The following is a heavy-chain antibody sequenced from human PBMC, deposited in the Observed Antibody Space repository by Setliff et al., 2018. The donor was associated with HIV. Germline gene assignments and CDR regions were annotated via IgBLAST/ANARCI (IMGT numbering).Heavy chain of an antibody. D-gene: IGHD3-22*01. CDR1: GGSISSDRYY. V-gene: IGHV4-61*09. CDR2: IYTSGSN. Sequence: SETLSLTCTVSGGSISSDRYYWSWIRQPAGKELEWIGHIYTSGSNNYNPSLKSRVTIYVDPSKNQFSLKLNSVTAADTAVYYCARQEAGYYVDRSGYYFDYWGRGTLVTVSS. CDR3: ARQEAGYYVDRSGYYFDY. J-gene: IGHJ4*02.